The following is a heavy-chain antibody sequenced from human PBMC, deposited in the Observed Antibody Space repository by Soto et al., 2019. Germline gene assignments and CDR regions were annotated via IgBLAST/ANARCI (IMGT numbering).Heavy chain of an antibody. Sequence: PGGSLRLSCAASGFTFGSYGMHWFRQAPGKGLEWVAVTSYDGSNKYYADSVKGRFTISRDNSKNTLYLQMNSLRAEDTAVYYCARRYYDNSGYYSNWGQGTLVTVSS. CDR3: ARRYYDNSGYYSN. CDR2: TSYDGSNK. J-gene: IGHJ4*02. V-gene: IGHV3-30*03. CDR1: GFTFGSYG. D-gene: IGHD3-22*01.